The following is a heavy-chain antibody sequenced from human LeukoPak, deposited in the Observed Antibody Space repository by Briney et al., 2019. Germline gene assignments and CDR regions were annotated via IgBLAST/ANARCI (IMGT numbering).Heavy chain of an antibody. Sequence: GASLKVSCKASGYTFTSYGISWVRQAPGQGLEWMGWINAYNGNTNYAQNLQGRVTMTTDTSTSTAYMELRSLRSDDTAVYYCARGYSGCDTFDYWGQGTLVTVSS. J-gene: IGHJ4*02. V-gene: IGHV1-18*01. CDR3: ARGYSGCDTFDY. D-gene: IGHD5-12*01. CDR1: GYTFTSYG. CDR2: INAYNGNT.